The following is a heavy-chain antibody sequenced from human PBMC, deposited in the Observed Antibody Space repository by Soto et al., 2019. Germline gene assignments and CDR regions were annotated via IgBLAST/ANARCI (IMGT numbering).Heavy chain of an antibody. CDR2: VDYSGNS. Sequence: SETLSLTCTVSGGSINTYYWSWIRQPPGKGLEWIGYVDYSGNSDSSPSLKSRVTISIDTSKKQVSLKLNSVTAADTAVYYCARNWFSEAGRFHFDYWGQGIPVTVSS. V-gene: IGHV4-59*01. CDR1: GGSINTYY. J-gene: IGHJ4*02. D-gene: IGHD6-19*01. CDR3: ARNWFSEAGRFHFDY.